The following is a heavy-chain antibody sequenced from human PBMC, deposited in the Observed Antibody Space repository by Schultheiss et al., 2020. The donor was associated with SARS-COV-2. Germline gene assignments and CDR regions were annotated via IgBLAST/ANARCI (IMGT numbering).Heavy chain of an antibody. CDR1: GGSISSYY. V-gene: IGHV4-59*08. CDR2: IYYSGST. CDR3: ARTQLDYYFDY. D-gene: IGHD6-6*01. J-gene: IGHJ4*02. Sequence: ETLSLTCTVSGGSISSYYWSWIRQPPGKGLEWIGYIYYSGSTNYNPSLKSRVTISVDTSKNQFSLKLSSVTAADTAVYYCARTQLDYYFDYWGQGTLVTVSS.